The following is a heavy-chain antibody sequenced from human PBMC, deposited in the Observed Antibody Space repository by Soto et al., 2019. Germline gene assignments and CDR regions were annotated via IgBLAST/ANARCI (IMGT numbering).Heavy chain of an antibody. D-gene: IGHD2-15*01. J-gene: IGHJ6*02. Sequence: EVHLLESGGGLVQPGGSLRLSCAASGFPFSSYAMSWVRQAPGKGLEWVSGISGSGAGTYYADSVQGRFTISRDNSENTRYLEMNSLRDEDTAVYYCANARYCSGGSCYGLPYSYGMDVWGQGTTVTVSS. CDR3: ANARYCSGGSCYGLPYSYGMDV. CDR2: ISGSGAGT. CDR1: GFPFSSYA. V-gene: IGHV3-23*01.